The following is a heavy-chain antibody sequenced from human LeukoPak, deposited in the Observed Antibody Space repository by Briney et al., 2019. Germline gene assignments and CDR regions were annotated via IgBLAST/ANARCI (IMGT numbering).Heavy chain of an antibody. D-gene: IGHD3-22*01. Sequence: GGSLRLSCAASGFIFSSYAMSWVRQAPGKGLEWVSAISGSGGSTYYADSVKGRFTISRDNSKNTLYLQMNSLRAEDTAVYYCAKDLNYYDSSGYDTHWGQGTLVTVSS. CDR3: AKDLNYYDSSGYDTH. V-gene: IGHV3-23*01. J-gene: IGHJ4*02. CDR2: ISGSGGST. CDR1: GFIFSSYA.